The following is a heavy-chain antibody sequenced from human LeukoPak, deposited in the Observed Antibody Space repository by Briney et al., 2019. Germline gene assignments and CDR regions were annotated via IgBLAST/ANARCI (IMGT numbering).Heavy chain of an antibody. V-gene: IGHV1-2*02. J-gene: IGHJ4*02. CDR3: ARGNFYDNKGYSPELRY. Sequence: SVKVSCKASGYTFTGYYMHWVRQAPGQRLEWMGWINPNGADTNYAQKFQGRVTMTRDTSISTAYMELSRLTSDDTAVYYCARGNFYDNKGYSPELRYWGQGTLVTVSS. CDR1: GYTFTGYY. CDR2: INPNGADT. D-gene: IGHD3-10*01.